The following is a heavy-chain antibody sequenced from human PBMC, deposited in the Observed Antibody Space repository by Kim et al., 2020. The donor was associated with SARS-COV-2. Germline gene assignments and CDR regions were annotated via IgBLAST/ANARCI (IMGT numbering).Heavy chain of an antibody. J-gene: IGHJ4*02. CDR3: ARHSGSYFY. CDR2: IYYSGST. V-gene: IGHV4-39*01. D-gene: IGHD1-26*01. Sequence: SETLSLTCTVSGGSISSSSYYWGWIRQPPGKGLEWIGSIYYSGSTYYNPSLKSRVTISVDTSKNQFSLKLSSVTAADTAVYYCARHSGSYFYWGQGTLVTVSS. CDR1: GGSISSSSYY.